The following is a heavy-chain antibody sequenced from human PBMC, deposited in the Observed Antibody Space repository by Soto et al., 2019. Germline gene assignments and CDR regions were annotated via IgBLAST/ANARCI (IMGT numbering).Heavy chain of an antibody. CDR2: ISSSGSTI. CDR1: GFTFSDYY. Sequence: GGSLRLSCAASGFTFSDYYMGWISQAPGKGLEWVSYISSSGSTIYYADSVKGRCTISRDYAKNSLYLQMNSLRAEDTAVYYCARDWESSGSSPGYWGQGTLVTVSS. J-gene: IGHJ4*02. CDR3: ARDWESSGSSPGY. V-gene: IGHV3-11*01. D-gene: IGHD3-22*01.